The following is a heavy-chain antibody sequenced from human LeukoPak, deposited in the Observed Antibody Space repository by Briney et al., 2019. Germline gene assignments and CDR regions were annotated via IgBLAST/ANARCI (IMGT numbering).Heavy chain of an antibody. CDR2: INPSGGST. D-gene: IGHD3-22*01. CDR1: GYTFTSYY. V-gene: IGHV1-46*01. Sequence: ASVKVSCEASGYTFTSYYMHWVRQAPGQGLEWMGIINPSGGSTSYAQKFQGRVTMTRDTSTSTVYMELSSLRSEDTAVYYCARDRPYYYDSSGYQNDYWGQGTLVTVSS. J-gene: IGHJ4*02. CDR3: ARDRPYYYDSSGYQNDY.